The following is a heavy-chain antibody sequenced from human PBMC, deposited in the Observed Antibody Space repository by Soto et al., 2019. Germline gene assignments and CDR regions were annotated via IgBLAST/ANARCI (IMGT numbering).Heavy chain of an antibody. Sequence: GGSLRLSCAASGFTFSSYAMSWVRQAPGKGLEWVSVISGSGGSTYYADSVKGRFTISRDNSKNTLYLQMNSLRAEDTAVYYCARAFMNYFDYWGQGTLVTVSS. CDR3: ARAFMNYFDY. CDR2: ISGSGGST. V-gene: IGHV3-23*01. J-gene: IGHJ4*02. CDR1: GFTFSSYA.